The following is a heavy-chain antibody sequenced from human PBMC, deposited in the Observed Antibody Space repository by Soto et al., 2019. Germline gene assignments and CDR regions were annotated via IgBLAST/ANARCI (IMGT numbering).Heavy chain of an antibody. CDR1: GVSISNYY. CDR3: ARHGVVAATAVYD. D-gene: IGHD2-15*01. CDR2: MYDSGST. V-gene: IGHV4-59*08. J-gene: IGHJ4*02. Sequence: PSXTLSLTCAVSGVSISNYYWSWIRQLPVKGLEWIGFMYDSGSTNYNPSLKSRVTISVDTSKSQVSLRLSSVTAADTAVYYCARHGVVAATAVYDWGQGTLVTVSS.